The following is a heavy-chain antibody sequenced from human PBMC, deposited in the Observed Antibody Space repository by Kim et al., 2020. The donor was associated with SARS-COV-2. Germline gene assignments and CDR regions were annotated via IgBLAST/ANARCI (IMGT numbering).Heavy chain of an antibody. D-gene: IGHD3-10*01. CDR3: ANHLWFGESCWFDP. J-gene: IGHJ5*02. Sequence: GGSLRLSCAASGFTFSSYAMSWVRQAPGKGLEWVSAISGSGGSTYYADSVKGRFTISRDNSKNTLYLQMNSLRAEDTAVYYCANHLWFGESCWFDPWGQGTLVTVSS. CDR1: GFTFSSYA. CDR2: ISGSGGST. V-gene: IGHV3-23*01.